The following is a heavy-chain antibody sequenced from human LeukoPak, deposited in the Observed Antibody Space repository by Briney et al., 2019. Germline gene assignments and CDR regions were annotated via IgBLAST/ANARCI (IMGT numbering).Heavy chain of an antibody. CDR2: IYYSGST. V-gene: IGHV4-39*01. CDR3: ARPIYSGSYRHAFDI. D-gene: IGHD1-26*01. Sequence: SETLSLTCTVSGGSNSSSSYYWGWIRQPPGKGLEWIGSIYYSGSTYYNPSLKSRVTISVDTSKNQISLKLSSVTAADTAVYYCARPIYSGSYRHAFDIWGQGTMVTVSS. CDR1: GGSNSSSSYY. J-gene: IGHJ3*02.